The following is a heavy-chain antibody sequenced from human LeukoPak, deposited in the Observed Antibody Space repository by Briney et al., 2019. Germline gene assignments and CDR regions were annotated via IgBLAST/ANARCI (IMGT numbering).Heavy chain of an antibody. CDR3: ATGAYFEY. CDR2: ISSNGGNI. CDR1: GFTFSSYA. Sequence: GGSLRLSCAASGFTFSSYAMHWVRQAPGKGLEYVSVISSNGGNIYYANSVKGRFTISRDNSKITLYLQMTGLRAEDTAIYYCATGAYFEYWGQGALVTVSS. J-gene: IGHJ4*02. V-gene: IGHV3-64*01.